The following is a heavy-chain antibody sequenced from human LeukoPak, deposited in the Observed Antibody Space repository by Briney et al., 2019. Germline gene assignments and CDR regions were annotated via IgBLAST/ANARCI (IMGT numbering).Heavy chain of an antibody. CDR2: IIPIFGTA. Sequence: PWASVKVSCKASGGTFSSYAISWVRQAPGQGLEWMGGIIPIFGTANYAQKFQGRVTITTDESTSTAYMELSSLRSEDMAVYYCARGRDILTGYYNSYYYGMDVWGQGTTVTVSS. CDR3: ARGRDILTGYYNSYYYGMDV. CDR1: GGTFSSYA. J-gene: IGHJ6*02. V-gene: IGHV1-69*05. D-gene: IGHD3-9*01.